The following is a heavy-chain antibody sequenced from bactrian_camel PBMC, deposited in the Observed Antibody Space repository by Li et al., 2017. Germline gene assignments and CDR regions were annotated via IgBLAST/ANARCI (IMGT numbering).Heavy chain of an antibody. Sequence: QVQLVESGGGSVQAGGSLRLSCAFSEYTYSGHCMGWFRRAPGKEREGVAIIGSSGSTGYADSVKGRFTISRDNAKHTVYLQMNTLKSDDTGVYYCATGGNTIRGQGTQVTVS. CDR2: IGSSGST. D-gene: IGHD2*01. CDR3: ATGGNTI. CDR1: EYTYSGHC. J-gene: IGHJ4*01. V-gene: IGHV3S56*01.